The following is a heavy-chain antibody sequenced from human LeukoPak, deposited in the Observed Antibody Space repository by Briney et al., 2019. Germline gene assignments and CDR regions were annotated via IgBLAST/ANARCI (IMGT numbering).Heavy chain of an antibody. CDR1: GFTFSNYW. Sequence: PGGSLRLSCAASGFTFSNYWMSWVRQAPGKGLEWVANIKQDRSEKYYVDSVKGRFTISRDNAKNSLYLQMNSLRAEDTAVYYCARHRSRLRLAFHFDYWGQGTPVTISS. J-gene: IGHJ4*02. D-gene: IGHD3-16*01. CDR2: IKQDRSEK. CDR3: ARHRSRLRLAFHFDY. V-gene: IGHV3-7*01.